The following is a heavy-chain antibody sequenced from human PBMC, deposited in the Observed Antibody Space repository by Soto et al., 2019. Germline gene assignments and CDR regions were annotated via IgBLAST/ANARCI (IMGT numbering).Heavy chain of an antibody. Sequence: QVQLVQSGPEVKKPGSSVKVSCKTSGGTLSSFITYPINWVRQAPVQGPEWMGGIVPNVGTVNYAQRFQGRVTITADKSTGTSYMELSNLISEETAVYYCARRDTSGFLRYFDTWGQGTRVTVS. CDR2: IVPNVGTV. CDR1: GGTLSSFITYP. D-gene: IGHD3-3*01. V-gene: IGHV1-69*06. CDR3: ARRDTSGFLRYFDT. J-gene: IGHJ4*02.